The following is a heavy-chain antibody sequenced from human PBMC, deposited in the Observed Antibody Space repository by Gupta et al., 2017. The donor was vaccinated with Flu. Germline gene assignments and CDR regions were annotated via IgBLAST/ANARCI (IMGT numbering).Heavy chain of an antibody. V-gene: IGHV4-34*01. D-gene: IGHD3-16*02. CDR3: ARGFRYDYVWGSYHYGFDY. CDR1: GGSFSDYY. Sequence: QVQLQQWGAGLLKPSETLSLTCAVYGGSFSDYYWNWIRQPPGKGLEWIGEINHSGGTNYNPSLKSRVTISGDTSKNQFSLKLSSVTAADTAVYYCARGFRYDYVWGSYHYGFDYWGQGTLVTVSS. J-gene: IGHJ4*02. CDR2: INHSGGT.